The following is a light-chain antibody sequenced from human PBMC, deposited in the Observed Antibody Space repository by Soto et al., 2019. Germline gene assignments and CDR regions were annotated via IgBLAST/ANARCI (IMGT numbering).Light chain of an antibody. V-gene: IGLV1-47*01. Sequence: QSVLTQPPSASGTPGQTVTISCSGSSSNIGTNFVYWYQHPPATAPKLLIYRTDQRPSGVPDRFSGSKSGTSASLAISGLRSEDEADYYCAAWDDSLSGHFVFGPGTKLTVL. CDR2: RTD. CDR1: SSNIGTNF. CDR3: AAWDDSLSGHFV. J-gene: IGLJ1*01.